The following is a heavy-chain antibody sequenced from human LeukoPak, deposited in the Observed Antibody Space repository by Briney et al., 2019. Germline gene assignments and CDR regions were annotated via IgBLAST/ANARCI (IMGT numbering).Heavy chain of an antibody. D-gene: IGHD3-22*01. J-gene: IGHJ4*02. V-gene: IGHV4-61*01. CDR1: GGSVSSGSYY. Sequence: SETLSLTCTVSGGSVSSGSYYWRWIRQPPGKGLEWIGYIYYSGSTNYNPSLKSRVTISVDTSKNQFSLKLSSVTAADTAVYYCARLGYDSSAKADYWGQGTLVTVSS. CDR2: IYYSGST. CDR3: ARLGYDSSAKADY.